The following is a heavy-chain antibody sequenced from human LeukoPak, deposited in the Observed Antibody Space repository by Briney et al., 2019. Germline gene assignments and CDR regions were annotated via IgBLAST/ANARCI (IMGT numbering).Heavy chain of an antibody. Sequence: GGSLRLSCAASGFTFSTYAMSWVRQAPGKGLEWVANIKPDGSEKFYVDSVKGRFTISRDNAKNSVYLQMNSLRAEDTAVYYCWGGGAWGQGSLVTVSS. CDR3: WGGGA. V-gene: IGHV3-7*01. CDR1: GFTFSTYA. J-gene: IGHJ1*01. CDR2: IKPDGSEK. D-gene: IGHD3-16*01.